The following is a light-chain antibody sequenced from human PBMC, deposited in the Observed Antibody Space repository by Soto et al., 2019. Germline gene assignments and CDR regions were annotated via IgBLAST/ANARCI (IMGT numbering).Light chain of an antibody. V-gene: IGKV2-24*01. CDR2: KIA. J-gene: IGKJ1*01. Sequence: IVMTQTPLSSPVTLGQPASISCRSSEILVHSDGTTYLSWFHLRPGQPPSLLIHKIADLFYGVPDRFSGSGAGTEYTLRISSVEAEDVGIYYCLQVTHFPRTFGQGTKVEIK. CDR3: LQVTHFPRT. CDR1: EILVHSDGTTY.